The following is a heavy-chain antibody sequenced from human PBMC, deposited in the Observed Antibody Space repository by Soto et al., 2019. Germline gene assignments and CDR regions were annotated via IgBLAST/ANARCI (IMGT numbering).Heavy chain of an antibody. CDR3: ALHYYDSSGYLDY. CDR1: GFSLSSSGMR. D-gene: IGHD3-22*01. CDR2: IDWDDDK. J-gene: IGHJ4*02. Sequence: ASGPTLVNPTQTLTLTCTFSGFSLSSSGMRVSWIRQPPGKALEWLARIDWDDDKFYSTSLKTRLTISKDTSKNQVVLTMTNTDPVDTATYYCALHYYDSSGYLDYWGQGTLVTVSS. V-gene: IGHV2-70*04.